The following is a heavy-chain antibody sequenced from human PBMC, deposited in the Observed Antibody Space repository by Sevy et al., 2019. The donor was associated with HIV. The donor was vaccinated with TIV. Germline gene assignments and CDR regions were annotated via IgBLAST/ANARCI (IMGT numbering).Heavy chain of an antibody. CDR2: ISGSGDST. V-gene: IGHV3-23*01. J-gene: IGHJ4*02. Sequence: GGSLRLSCAASAFSFNTYAMSWVRRAPGKGLKWVSTISGSGDSTFYSDSVKGRFTISRDNSKNTLYLQMNSLRAEDTAVYYCAKPRGSFYFDYWGQRTLVTVSS. CDR3: AKPRGSFYFDY. D-gene: IGHD3-16*01. CDR1: AFSFNTYA.